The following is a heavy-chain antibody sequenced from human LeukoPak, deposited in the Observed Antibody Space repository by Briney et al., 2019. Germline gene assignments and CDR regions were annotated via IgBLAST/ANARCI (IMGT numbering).Heavy chain of an antibody. V-gene: IGHV3-64*01. CDR3: ARVTTYCGGDCYYYYGMDV. CDR2: ISSNGGST. J-gene: IGHJ6*02. D-gene: IGHD2-21*02. CDR1: GFTSSSYA. Sequence: GGSLRLSCAASGFTSSSYAMHWVRQAPGKGLEYVSAISSNGGSTYYANSVKGRFTISRDNSKNTLYLQMGSLRAEDMAVYYCARVTTYCGGDCYYYYGMDVWGQGTTVTVSS.